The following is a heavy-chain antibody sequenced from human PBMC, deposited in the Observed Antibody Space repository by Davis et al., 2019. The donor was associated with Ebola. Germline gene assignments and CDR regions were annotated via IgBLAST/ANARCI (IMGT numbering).Heavy chain of an antibody. Sequence: GESLKISCQGSGYSFTSYWIGWVRQMPGKGLEWMGIIYPGDSDTRYSPSFQGQVTISADKSISTAYLQWSSLKASDTGMYYCARREMATGGYFDYWGQGTLVTVSS. CDR3: ARREMATGGYFDY. V-gene: IGHV5-51*01. J-gene: IGHJ4*02. D-gene: IGHD5-24*01. CDR2: IYPGDSDT. CDR1: GYSFTSYW.